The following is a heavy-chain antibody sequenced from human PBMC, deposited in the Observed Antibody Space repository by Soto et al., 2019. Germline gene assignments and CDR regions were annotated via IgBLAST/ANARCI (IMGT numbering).Heavy chain of an antibody. V-gene: IGHV4-39*07. CDR3: ARDSPGAQGSFDY. D-gene: IGHD3-10*01. Sequence: SETLSLTCTVSGGSISSSSYYWGWIRQPPGKGLEWIGYIYHSGSTYYNPSLKSRVTISVDRSKNQFSLKLSSVTAADTAVYYCARDSPGAQGSFDYWGQGTLVTVSS. J-gene: IGHJ4*02. CDR1: GGSISSSSYY. CDR2: IYHSGST.